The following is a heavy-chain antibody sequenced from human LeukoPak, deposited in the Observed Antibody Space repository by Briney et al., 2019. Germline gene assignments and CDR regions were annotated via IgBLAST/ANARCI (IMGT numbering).Heavy chain of an antibody. Sequence: GESLKISCKGSGYSFTSYWIGWVRQMPGKGLGWMGIIYPGDSGTRYSPSFQGQVTISADKSISTAYLQWSSLKASDTAMYYCARLSSSWYSTFDYWGQGTLVTVSS. D-gene: IGHD6-13*01. V-gene: IGHV5-51*01. J-gene: IGHJ4*02. CDR2: IYPGDSGT. CDR3: ARLSSSWYSTFDY. CDR1: GYSFTSYW.